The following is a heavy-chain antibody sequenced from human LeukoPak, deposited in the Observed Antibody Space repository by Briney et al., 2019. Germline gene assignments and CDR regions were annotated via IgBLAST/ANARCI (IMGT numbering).Heavy chain of an antibody. Sequence: SGTLSHTCAVSGGFHSSSKWCDRVRQPPGKGLEWIGGIYHSGSTNYNPSLKSRVTKSVDKSNNQFSLKLSSVTAADTAVYYCARGGVDVGNYWGQGTLVTVSS. V-gene: IGHV4-4*02. CDR1: GGFHSSSKW. CDR2: IYHSGST. CDR3: ARGGVDVGNY. J-gene: IGHJ4*02. D-gene: IGHD2-8*01.